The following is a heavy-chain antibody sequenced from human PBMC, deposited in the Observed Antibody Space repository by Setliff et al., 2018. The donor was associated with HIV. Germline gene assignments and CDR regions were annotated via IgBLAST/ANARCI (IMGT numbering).Heavy chain of an antibody. V-gene: IGHV4-4*07. D-gene: IGHD3-10*01. J-gene: IGHJ3*02. CDR2: IYTSGNT. CDR1: GGSISGYY. Sequence: PSETLSLTCTVSGGSISGYYWSWIRQPAGRGLEWIGRIYTSGNTNYSPSLKSRVTMSVDTSKNQFSLKLNSVTAADTAVYYCARSLISLVREGVFDIWGQGTMGTV. CDR3: ARSLISLVREGVFDI.